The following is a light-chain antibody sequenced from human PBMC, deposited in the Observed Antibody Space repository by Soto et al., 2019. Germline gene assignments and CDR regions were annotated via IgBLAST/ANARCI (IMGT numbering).Light chain of an antibody. CDR1: SSDIGKNY. Sequence: QSVLTQPPSVSAAPGQNVTISCSGSSSDIGKNYVSWYQQLPGTAPKLLIFDNNKRPSGIPARFSGSKSGTSATLGISGLQTGDEGDYYCATWDSSLSTGGVFGTGTTVTVL. V-gene: IGLV1-51*01. CDR3: ATWDSSLSTGGV. CDR2: DNN. J-gene: IGLJ1*01.